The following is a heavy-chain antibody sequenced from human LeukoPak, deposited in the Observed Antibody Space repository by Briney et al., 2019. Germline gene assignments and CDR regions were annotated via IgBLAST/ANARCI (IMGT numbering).Heavy chain of an antibody. D-gene: IGHD3-10*01. Sequence: PSETLSLTCTVSGGSISSGDYYWSWIRQPPGKGLEWIGYIYYSGSTYYNPSLKSRVTISVDTSKKQFSLKLSSVTAADTAVYYCARDIYGSGTVWFDPWGQGTLVTVSS. CDR1: GGSISSGDYY. V-gene: IGHV4-30-4*01. J-gene: IGHJ5*02. CDR3: ARDIYGSGTVWFDP. CDR2: IYYSGST.